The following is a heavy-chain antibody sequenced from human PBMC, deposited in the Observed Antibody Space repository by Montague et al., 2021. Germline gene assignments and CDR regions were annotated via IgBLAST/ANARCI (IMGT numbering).Heavy chain of an antibody. CDR1: GASISDYY. D-gene: IGHD1-14*01. CDR2: IYYSRRT. Sequence: SETLPLTCSVSGASISDYYWSWIRQPPGKGLEWIGYIYYSRRTNYNPSLKSRVTISVGTSKNQFSLKLSSVTAADTAFYYCAVTNPYYYYGMDVWGQGTTVTVSS. J-gene: IGHJ6*02. V-gene: IGHV4-59*01. CDR3: AVTNPYYYYGMDV.